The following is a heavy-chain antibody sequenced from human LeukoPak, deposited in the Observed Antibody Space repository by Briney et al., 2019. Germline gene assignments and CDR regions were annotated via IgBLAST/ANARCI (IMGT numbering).Heavy chain of an antibody. CDR1: GYTFTSYG. Sequence: ASVKVSCKASGYTFTSYGISWVRQAPGQGLEWMGWSSAYNGNTNYAQKLQGRVTMTTDTSTSTAYMELRSLRSDDTAVYYCARDLIAQSIAARLGDNYFDYWGQGTLVTVSS. V-gene: IGHV1-18*01. CDR3: ARDLIAQSIAARLGDNYFDY. CDR2: SSAYNGNT. J-gene: IGHJ4*02. D-gene: IGHD6-6*01.